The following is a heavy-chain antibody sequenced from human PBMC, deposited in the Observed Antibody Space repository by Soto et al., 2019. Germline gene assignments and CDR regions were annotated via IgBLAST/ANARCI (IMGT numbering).Heavy chain of an antibody. CDR2: INHSGDT. J-gene: IGHJ4*02. D-gene: IGHD3-22*01. V-gene: IGHV4-34*01. CDR1: GGSFSGYY. Sequence: SETLSLTFAVYGGSFSGYYRSWISQPPGKGLEWIGEINHSGDTNYNPSLKSRVTISVDTSKNQFSLKLSSVTAADTAVYYCARSRLITMIVVVVFDYGGQGTLVTVSS. CDR3: ARSRLITMIVVVVFDY.